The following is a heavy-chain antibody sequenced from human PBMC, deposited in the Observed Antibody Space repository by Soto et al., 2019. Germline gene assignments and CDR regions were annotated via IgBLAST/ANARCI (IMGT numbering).Heavy chain of an antibody. D-gene: IGHD2-15*01. CDR1: GYIFVNYG. CDR3: ARGYCSGGICYPNDF. J-gene: IGHJ4*02. CDR2: ISAYNGDT. V-gene: IGHV1-18*01. Sequence: ASVKVSCKASGYIFVNYGITWVRQAPGQGLEWMGWISAYNGDTNYAQKLQGRVTMTTDTSTTTAYMELRGLTSDDTAVYYCARGYCSGGICYPNDFWGQGTLVTVSS.